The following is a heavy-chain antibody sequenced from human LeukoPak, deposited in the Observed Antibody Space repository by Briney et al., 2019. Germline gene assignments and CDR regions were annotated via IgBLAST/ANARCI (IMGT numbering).Heavy chain of an antibody. CDR3: AILGYSYGYAFDI. V-gene: IGHV4-4*02. CDR2: IYHSGST. D-gene: IGHD5-18*01. Sequence: PSETLSLTCAVSGGSISTTNWWTWVRQPPGKGLEWIGEIYHSGSTNYNPSLKSRVTISVDTSKNQFSLKLSSVTAADTAVYYCAILGYSYGYAFDIWGQGTMVTVSS. J-gene: IGHJ3*02. CDR1: GGSISTTNW.